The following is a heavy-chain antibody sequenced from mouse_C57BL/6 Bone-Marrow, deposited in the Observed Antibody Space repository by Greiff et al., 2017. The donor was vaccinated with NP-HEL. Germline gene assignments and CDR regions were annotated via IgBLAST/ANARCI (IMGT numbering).Heavy chain of an antibody. CDR1: GFSLTSYA. V-gene: IGHV2-9-1*01. D-gene: IGHD2-2*01. CDR2: IWTGGGT. Sequence: QVQLKQSGPGLVAPSQSLSITCTVSGFSLTSYAISWVRQPPGKGLEWLGVIWTGGGTNYNSALKSRLSISKDNSKSQVFLKMNSLQTDDTARYYCASLWLRRNYYAMDYWGQGTSVTVSS. J-gene: IGHJ4*01. CDR3: ASLWLRRNYYAMDY.